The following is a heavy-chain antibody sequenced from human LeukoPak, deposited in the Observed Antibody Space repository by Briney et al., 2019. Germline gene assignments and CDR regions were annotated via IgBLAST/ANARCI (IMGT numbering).Heavy chain of an antibody. CDR2: INPSGGST. Sequence: AASVKVSCKASGYTFTSYYMHWVRQAPGQGLEWMGMINPSGGSTSYAQKFQGRVTMTRDMSTSTVYMELSSLRSEDTAVYYCAREGPVYAFDIWGQGTMVTVSS. CDR3: AREGPVYAFDI. J-gene: IGHJ3*02. CDR1: GYTFTSYY. V-gene: IGHV1-46*01.